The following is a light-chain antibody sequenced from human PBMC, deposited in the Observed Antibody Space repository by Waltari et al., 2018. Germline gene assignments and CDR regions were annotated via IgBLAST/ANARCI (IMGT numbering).Light chain of an antibody. CDR1: QNVLHSSNNWNY. CDR2: WAS. V-gene: IGKV4-1*01. J-gene: IGKJ1*01. Sequence: DIVMTQSPDSLAVSLGERATINCRSSQNVLHSSNNWNYLTWYQQKPGQPPKLLIYWASTRESGVPDRFSGSGSGTDFTLTISSLQAEDVAVYYCQQYYSTPHTFGQGAKVEIK. CDR3: QQYYSTPHT.